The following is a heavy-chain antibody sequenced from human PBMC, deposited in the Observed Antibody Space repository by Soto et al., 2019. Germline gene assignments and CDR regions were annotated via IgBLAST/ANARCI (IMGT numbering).Heavy chain of an antibody. J-gene: IGHJ6*02. D-gene: IGHD3-10*01. CDR2: IYYSRST. CDR1: GGAISSGDYY. Sequence: TLSPNCTVSGGAISSGDYYWSWIRQPPGKGLEWIEYIYYSRSTHYNPSLKSQVTISVDQSKNPFSLKLSSVTAADTAVYYCARDLTYYYGSGSYKPYYYYYGMDVWGQGTTVT. CDR3: ARDLTYYYGSGSYKPYYYYYGMDV. V-gene: IGHV4-30-4*01.